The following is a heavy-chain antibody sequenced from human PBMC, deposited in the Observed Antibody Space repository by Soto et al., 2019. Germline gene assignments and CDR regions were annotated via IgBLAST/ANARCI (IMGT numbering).Heavy chain of an antibody. Sequence: GASVKVSCKVSGYTLTELSMHWVRQAPGKGLEWMGGFDPEDGETIYAQKFQGRVTMTEDTSTDTAYMELSSLRSEDTAVYYCATYGNLYSSSWYDSAAFDIWGKVKMVTVAS. CDR2: FDPEDGET. J-gene: IGHJ3*02. D-gene: IGHD6-13*01. CDR1: GYTLTELS. V-gene: IGHV1-24*01. CDR3: ATYGNLYSSSWYDSAAFDI.